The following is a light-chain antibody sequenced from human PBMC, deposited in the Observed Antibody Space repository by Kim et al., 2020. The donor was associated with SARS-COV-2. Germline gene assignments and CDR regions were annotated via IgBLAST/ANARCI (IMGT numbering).Light chain of an antibody. V-gene: IGKV1-12*01. CDR1: QGINSW. J-gene: IGKJ4*01. CDR2: DAS. CDR3: QQSNSFPRT. Sequence: DIQMTQSPSSVSAFVGDRVTITCRASQGINSWLAWYQQKPGKAPEVLIYDASKLQGGVPSRFSGSGSGTDFTLTISSLQPEDFATYYCQQSNSFPRTFGGGTKVDIK.